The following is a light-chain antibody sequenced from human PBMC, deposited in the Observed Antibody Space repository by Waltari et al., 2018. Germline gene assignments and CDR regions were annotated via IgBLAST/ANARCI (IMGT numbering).Light chain of an antibody. CDR3: HHYGDSSAWT. Sequence: EIVLTQSPGTLSLSPGERATISCGASQSIPNNYVAWYHHKPGQAPRLIIFGASSRAACIPDRFSGSGSGTDFTLTISRLEPEDFAVFYCHHYGDSSAWTFGQGTKLEI. CDR1: QSIPNNY. CDR2: GAS. J-gene: IGKJ1*01. V-gene: IGKV3-20*01.